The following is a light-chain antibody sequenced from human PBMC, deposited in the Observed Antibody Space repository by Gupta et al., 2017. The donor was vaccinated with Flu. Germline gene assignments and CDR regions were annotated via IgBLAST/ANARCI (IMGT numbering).Light chain of an antibody. J-gene: IGKJ2*01. V-gene: IGKV3-20*01. CDR1: QSVSSNC. CDR2: LAS. CDR3: QQCSNSPYT. Sequence: EIVLTQSPGTLSLSPGERATLSCRASQSVSSNCLAWYQQKPGQAPRLLIYLASNRLTGIPDRFSGSGSGTDFTLTISRLEPEDFAVYYCQQCSNSPYTFGQGTKLEIK.